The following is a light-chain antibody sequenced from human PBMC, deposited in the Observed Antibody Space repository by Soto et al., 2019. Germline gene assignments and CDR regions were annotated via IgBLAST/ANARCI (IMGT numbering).Light chain of an antibody. Sequence: DIVMTQSPDSLAVSLGERATINCKSSQSVLYSSNNKNYLAWYQQKPGQPPKLLIDLESTRESGVPDRFSVSGSGTDFTLTISSLLAEDVAVYYYQQYYSTPLAFGGGTKVEIK. V-gene: IGKV4-1*01. J-gene: IGKJ4*01. CDR1: QSVLYSSNNKNY. CDR3: QQYYSTPLA. CDR2: LES.